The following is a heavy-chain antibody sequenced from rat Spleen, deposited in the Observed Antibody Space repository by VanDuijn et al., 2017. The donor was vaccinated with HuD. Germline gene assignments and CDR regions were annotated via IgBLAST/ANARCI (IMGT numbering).Heavy chain of an antibody. CDR3: ARHDYSGDVDFEY. J-gene: IGHJ2*01. V-gene: IGHV2-72*01. Sequence: QVQLKESGPGLVQPSQTLSLTCTVSGFSLTSDHVNWVRQPPGKGLEWMGTIWAGGGINYNSAVQSRLSISRDTSKSQVFLKMNSLQPEDTGTYYCARHDYSGDVDFEYWGQGVMVTVSS. CDR2: IWAGGGI. CDR1: GFSLTSDH. D-gene: IGHD1-1*01.